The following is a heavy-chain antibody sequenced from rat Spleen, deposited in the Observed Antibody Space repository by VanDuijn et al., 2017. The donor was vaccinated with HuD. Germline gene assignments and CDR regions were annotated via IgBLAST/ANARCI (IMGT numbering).Heavy chain of an antibody. CDR3: TREGFSDTFFDY. J-gene: IGHJ2*01. CDR2: ISSGGRT. CDR1: GFSLNSNG. D-gene: IGHD4-1*01. Sequence: QVELKESGPGLVQPSQTLSLTCNVSGFSLNSNGVSWVRQPPGKGLEWIAAISSGGRTYYNSVLKSRLSISRDTSKSQVFLKMNNLQTEDTAIYFCTREGFSDTFFDYWGQGVMVTVSS. V-gene: IGHV2S12*01.